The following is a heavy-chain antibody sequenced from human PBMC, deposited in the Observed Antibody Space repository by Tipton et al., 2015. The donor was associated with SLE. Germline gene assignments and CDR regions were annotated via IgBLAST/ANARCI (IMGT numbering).Heavy chain of an antibody. CDR2: IYYSGST. Sequence: LSLTCTVSGGSISSHYWSWIRQPPGKGLEWIGYIYYSGSTNYNPSLKSRVTISVDTSKNQFSLKLSSVTAADTAVYYCAREALSTTGTTEGWFDPWGQGTLVTVSS. CDR3: AREALSTTGTTEGWFDP. CDR1: GGSISSHY. V-gene: IGHV4-59*11. D-gene: IGHD1-1*01. J-gene: IGHJ5*02.